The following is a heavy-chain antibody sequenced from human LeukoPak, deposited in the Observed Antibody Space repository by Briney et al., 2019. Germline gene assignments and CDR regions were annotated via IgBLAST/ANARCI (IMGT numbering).Heavy chain of an antibody. V-gene: IGHV1-2*02. CDR3: ARSSYSDGSGSFNWFDP. D-gene: IGHD3-10*01. CDR2: INPNSGGT. J-gene: IGHJ5*02. Sequence: ASVKASCKASGYTFTGYYMHWVRQAPGQGLEWMGWINPNSGGTNYAQKFQGRVTMTRDTSISTAYMELSRLRSDDTAVYYCARSSYSDGSGSFNWFDPWGQGTLVTVSS. CDR1: GYTFTGYY.